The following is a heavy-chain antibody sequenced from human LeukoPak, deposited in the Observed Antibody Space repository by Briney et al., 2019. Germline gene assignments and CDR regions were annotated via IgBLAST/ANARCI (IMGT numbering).Heavy chain of an antibody. J-gene: IGHJ4*02. CDR1: GYTFTGYY. D-gene: IGHD3-3*01. CDR2: INPNSGGT. CDR3: AREYDFRSGPNKGKHGFDY. Sequence: ASVKVSCKASGYTFTGYYMHWVRQAPGQGLEWMGWINPNSGGTNYAQKFQGRVTMTRDTSISTAYMELSRLRSDDTAVYYCAREYDFRSGPNKGKHGFDYWGQGTLVTVSS. V-gene: IGHV1-2*02.